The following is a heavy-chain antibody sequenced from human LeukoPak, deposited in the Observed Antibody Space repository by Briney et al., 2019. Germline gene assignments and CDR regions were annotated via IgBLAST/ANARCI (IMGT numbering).Heavy chain of an antibody. CDR3: ARNYGDYAGGWY. J-gene: IGHJ4*02. CDR1: GFTFSSYW. Sequence: GGSLRLSCAASGFTFSSYWMHWVRQAPGKGLVWVSRINSDGSSTSYADSVKGRFTISRDNAKNTLYLQMNSLRAEDTAVYYCARNYGDYAGGWYWGQGTLVTVSS. V-gene: IGHV3-74*01. CDR2: INSDGSST. D-gene: IGHD4-17*01.